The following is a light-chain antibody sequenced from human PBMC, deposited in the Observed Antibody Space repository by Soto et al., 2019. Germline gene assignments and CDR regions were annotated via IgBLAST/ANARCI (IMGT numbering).Light chain of an antibody. J-gene: IGLJ2*01. Sequence: QAVVTQPPSVSGAPGQRVTISCTGSSSSIGAGYDVHWYQQLPGTAPKLLIYGDTNRPSGVPDRFSGSRSGTSASLAITGLQAEDETDYYCQSYDSRLSDVVFGGGTKLTVL. CDR2: GDT. CDR3: QSYDSRLSDVV. CDR1: SSSIGAGYD. V-gene: IGLV1-40*01.